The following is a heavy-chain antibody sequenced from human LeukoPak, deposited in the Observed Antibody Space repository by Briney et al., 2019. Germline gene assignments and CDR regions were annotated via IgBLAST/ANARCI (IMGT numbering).Heavy chain of an antibody. D-gene: IGHD6-13*01. CDR3: ARSHGSTWYPAF. V-gene: IGHV1-18*01. CDR2: ISSYNGNA. Sequence: ASVTVSCKASGYTFSNYGISWVRQVPGQGLEWMGWISSYNGNAKYAQTFEGRVTMTTDTSTTTTYMELTSLRSDDTAVYYCARSHGSTWYPAFWSQGTLVTVSS. CDR1: GYTFSNYG. J-gene: IGHJ4*02.